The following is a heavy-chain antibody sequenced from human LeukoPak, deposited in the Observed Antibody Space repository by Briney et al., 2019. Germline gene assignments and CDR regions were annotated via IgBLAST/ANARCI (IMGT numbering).Heavy chain of an antibody. CDR1: GYTFTGYY. CDR2: INPNSGGT. V-gene: IGHV1-2*02. Sequence: ASVKVSCKASGYTFTGYYMHWVRQAPGQGLEWMGWINPNSGGTNYAQKFQGRVTMTRDTSISTAYMKLSRLRSDDTAVYYCARDHITESNLDYWGQGALVTVSS. CDR3: ARDHITESNLDY. J-gene: IGHJ4*02. D-gene: IGHD2-21*01.